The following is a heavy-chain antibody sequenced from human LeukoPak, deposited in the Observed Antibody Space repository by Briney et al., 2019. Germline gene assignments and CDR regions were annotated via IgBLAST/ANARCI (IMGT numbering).Heavy chain of an antibody. CDR1: GFTFITSS. J-gene: IGHJ4*02. CDR3: ATGLISSGWLFDY. CDR2: TSYDGRSE. Sequence: GGSLRLSCVASGFTFITSSMHWVRQAPGKGLEWVAVTSYDGRSENYAESVKGRFSISRDNSNNTVYLQMSSLRPQDTAVYYCATGLISSGWLFDYWGQGTLVTVSS. D-gene: IGHD6-19*01. V-gene: IGHV3-30*04.